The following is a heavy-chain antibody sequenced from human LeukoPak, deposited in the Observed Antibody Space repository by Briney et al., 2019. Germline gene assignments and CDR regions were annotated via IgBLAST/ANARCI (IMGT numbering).Heavy chain of an antibody. J-gene: IGHJ4*02. CDR2: MYNNGNT. V-gene: IGHV3-66*01. D-gene: IGHD3-22*01. CDR3: AKGSSGYDGYY. Sequence: GGSLRLSCAASRLTVSSKYMSWVRQAPGKGLEWVSVMYNNGNTHYADSVKGRFTISRDNSKNTLYLQMNSLRAEDTAVYYCAKGSSGYDGYYWGQGTLVTVSS. CDR1: RLTVSSKY.